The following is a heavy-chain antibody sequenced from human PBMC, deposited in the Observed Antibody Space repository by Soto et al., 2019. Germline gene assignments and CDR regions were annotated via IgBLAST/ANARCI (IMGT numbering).Heavy chain of an antibody. CDR2: ISGSGGST. CDR1: GFTFSSYA. D-gene: IGHD6-13*01. Sequence: GGSLRLSCAASGFTFSSYAMSWVRQAPGKGLEWVSAISGSGGSTYYADSVKGRFTISRDNSKNTLYLQMNSLRAEDTAVYYCANLGYSSSWYVSLHYYYGMDVWGQGTTVTVSS. CDR3: ANLGYSSSWYVSLHYYYGMDV. J-gene: IGHJ6*02. V-gene: IGHV3-23*01.